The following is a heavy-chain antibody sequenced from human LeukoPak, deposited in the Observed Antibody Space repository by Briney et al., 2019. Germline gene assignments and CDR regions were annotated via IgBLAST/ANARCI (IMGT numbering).Heavy chain of an antibody. CDR2: IYYSGST. J-gene: IGHJ3*02. CDR3: AGQTIAVAGTLFDI. Sequence: SETLSLTCTVSGGSISSYYWSWIRQPPGKGLEWIGYIYYSGSTNYNPSLKSRVTISVDTSKNQFSLRLSSVTAADTAVYYCAGQTIAVAGTLFDIWGQGTMVTVPS. CDR1: GGSISSYY. D-gene: IGHD6-19*01. V-gene: IGHV4-59*01.